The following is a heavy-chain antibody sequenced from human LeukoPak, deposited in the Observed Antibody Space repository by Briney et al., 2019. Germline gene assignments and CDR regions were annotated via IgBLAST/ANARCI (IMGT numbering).Heavy chain of an antibody. CDR2: ITGSGTNR. V-gene: IGHV3-23*01. CDR3: VIWGDYDVLTGYYVPDY. CDR1: GFTFSNYA. J-gene: IGHJ4*02. Sequence: GASLRLSRVASGFTFSNYAMSWVRQAPGKGLEWVSAITGSGTNRYYADSLKGRFTASRVNSKNTVFLQMNSLRHEDTAIYYCVIWGDYDVLTGYYVPDYWGQGTLVTVAS. D-gene: IGHD3-9*01.